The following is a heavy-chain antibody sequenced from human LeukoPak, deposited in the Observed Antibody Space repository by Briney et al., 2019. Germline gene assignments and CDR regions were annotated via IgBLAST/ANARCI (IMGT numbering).Heavy chain of an antibody. Sequence: ASVKVFCKASAYTLTNYYLHWVRQAPGQGLEWMGIINPSGGSTSYAQKFQGRVTMTRDTSTSTVYMELSSLRSEDTAVYYCAREGSSGQLLWGQGSMVTVSS. V-gene: IGHV1-46*01. CDR3: AREGSSGQLL. CDR1: AYTLTNYY. D-gene: IGHD3-22*01. J-gene: IGHJ3*01. CDR2: INPSGGST.